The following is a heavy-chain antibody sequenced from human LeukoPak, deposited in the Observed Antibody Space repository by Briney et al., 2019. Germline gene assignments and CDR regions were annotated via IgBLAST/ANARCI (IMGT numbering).Heavy chain of an antibody. J-gene: IGHJ4*02. Sequence: KPSETLSLTCTVSGGSISYYYWTWIRQPPGKGLEWIAYISYSGSTNYNPSLKSRVTISLDTSKNQFSLKVSSVTAADTAVYFCARVDSGYAPFDYWGQGTLVTVSS. D-gene: IGHD3-22*01. CDR3: ARVDSGYAPFDY. CDR1: GGSISYYY. V-gene: IGHV4-59*01. CDR2: ISYSGST.